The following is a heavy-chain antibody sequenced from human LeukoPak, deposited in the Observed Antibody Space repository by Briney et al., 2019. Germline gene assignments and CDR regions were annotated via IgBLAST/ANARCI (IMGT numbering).Heavy chain of an antibody. Sequence: PETLSLTCTVSGGSISSSSYYWGWIRQPPGKGLEWIGSIYYSGSTYYNPSLKSRVTISVDTSKNQFSLKLSSVTAADTAVYYCARHGYYDILTGYFPYNWFDPWGQGTLVTVSS. J-gene: IGHJ5*02. CDR2: IYYSGST. CDR3: ARHGYYDILTGYFPYNWFDP. D-gene: IGHD3-9*01. V-gene: IGHV4-39*01. CDR1: GGSISSSSYY.